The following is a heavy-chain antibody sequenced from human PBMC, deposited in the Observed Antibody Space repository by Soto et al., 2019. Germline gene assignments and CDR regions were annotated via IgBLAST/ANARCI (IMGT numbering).Heavy chain of an antibody. J-gene: IGHJ4*02. CDR2: ISGSGGST. CDR1: GFPFSSYA. V-gene: IGHV3-23*01. CDR3: AKDLCRGVVVAATCPNSHVGFDY. Sequence: GGSLRLSCAASGFPFSSYAMSWVRQAPGKGLEWVSAISGSGGSTYYADSVKGRFTISRDNSKNTLYLQMNSLRAEDTAVYYCAKDLCRGVVVAATCPNSHVGFDYWGQGTLVTVSS. D-gene: IGHD2-15*01.